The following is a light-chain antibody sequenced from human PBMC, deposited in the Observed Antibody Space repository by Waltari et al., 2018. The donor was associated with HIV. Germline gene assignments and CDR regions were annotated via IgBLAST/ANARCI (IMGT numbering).Light chain of an antibody. J-gene: IGLJ1*01. CDR3: QAWDRSTAYV. Sequence: SYELTQPPSVSVSPGQPASITCSGDKLGNKYASWYQQKPGQSPVLVMYQDTKRPSGIPERFSGSNSGNTATLTISGTQAVDEADYYCQAWDRSTAYVFGTGTKVTVL. CDR2: QDT. V-gene: IGLV3-1*01. CDR1: KLGNKY.